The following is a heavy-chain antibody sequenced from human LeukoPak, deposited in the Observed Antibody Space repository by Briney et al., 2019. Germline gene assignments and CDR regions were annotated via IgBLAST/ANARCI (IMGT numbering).Heavy chain of an antibody. CDR1: GGTFSSYA. D-gene: IGHD6-19*01. V-gene: IGHV1-18*01. Sequence: GASVKVSYKASGGTFSSYAISWVRQAPGQRLEWMGWISAYNGNTNYAQKLQGRVTMTTDTSTSTAYMELRSLRSDDTAVYYCARVRIAVAGYYYYYGMDVWGQGTTVTVSS. CDR3: ARVRIAVAGYYYYYGMDV. J-gene: IGHJ6*02. CDR2: ISAYNGNT.